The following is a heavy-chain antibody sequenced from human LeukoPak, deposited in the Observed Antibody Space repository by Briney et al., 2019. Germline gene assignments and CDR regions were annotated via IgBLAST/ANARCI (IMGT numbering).Heavy chain of an antibody. Sequence: SETLSLTCTVPGGSLSSGGYYWSWIRQHPGKGLEWIGYIYYSGSTYYNPSLKSRVTISVDTSKNQFSLKLSSVTAADTAVYYCASRPYYYDSSGYGAFDIWGQGTMVTVSS. D-gene: IGHD3-22*01. CDR3: ASRPYYYDSSGYGAFDI. CDR1: GGSLSSGGYY. V-gene: IGHV4-31*03. CDR2: IYYSGST. J-gene: IGHJ3*02.